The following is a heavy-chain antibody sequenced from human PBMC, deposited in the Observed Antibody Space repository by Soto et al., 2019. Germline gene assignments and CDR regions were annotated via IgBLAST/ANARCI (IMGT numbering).Heavy chain of an antibody. D-gene: IGHD3-10*01. CDR1: CGSISSYY. CDR3: ARGRLQWYYFDY. J-gene: IGHJ4*02. V-gene: IGHV4-59*01. Sequence: ASETLSLTCTVSCGSISSYYWSWIRQPPGKGLEWIGYIYYSGSTNYNPSLKSRVTISVDTSKNQFSLKLSSVTAADTAVYYCARGRLQWYYFDYWGQGTLVTVSS. CDR2: IYYSGST.